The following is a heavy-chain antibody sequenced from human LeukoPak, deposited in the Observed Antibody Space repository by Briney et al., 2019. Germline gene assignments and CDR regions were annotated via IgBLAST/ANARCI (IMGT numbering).Heavy chain of an antibody. V-gene: IGHV1-2*02. CDR2: INPNSGGT. Sequence: ASVKVSCKASGYTFTSYDINWVRQATGQGLEWMGWINPNSGGTNYAQKFQGRVTMTRDTSISTAYMELSRLRSDDTAVYYCAMATYDSSGYYMYWGQGTLVTVSS. D-gene: IGHD3-22*01. CDR1: GYTFTSYD. CDR3: AMATYDSSGYYMY. J-gene: IGHJ4*02.